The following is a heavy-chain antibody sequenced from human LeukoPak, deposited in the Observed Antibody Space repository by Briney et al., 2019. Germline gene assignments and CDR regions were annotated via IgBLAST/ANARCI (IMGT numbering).Heavy chain of an antibody. CDR1: GYTFTSYG. D-gene: IGHD6-13*01. J-gene: IGHJ4*02. Sequence: GASVKVSCKASGYTFTSYGISWVRQAPGQGLEWMGWISVYNGNTNYAQKLQGRVTMTTDTSTSTAYMELRSLRSDDTAVYYCARVAKDYSSWKFHFDYWGQGTLVTVSS. CDR3: ARVAKDYSSWKFHFDY. V-gene: IGHV1-18*01. CDR2: ISVYNGNT.